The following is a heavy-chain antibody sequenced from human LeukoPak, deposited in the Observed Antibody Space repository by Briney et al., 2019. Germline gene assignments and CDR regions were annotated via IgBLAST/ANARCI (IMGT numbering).Heavy chain of an antibody. CDR1: GFTFSSYA. V-gene: IGHV3-23*01. Sequence: PGGSLRLSCAASGFTFSSYAMSWVRQAPGKGLEWVSAISGSGGSTYYADSVKGRFTISRDNSKNTLYLQMNSLRAEDTAVYYCATNPRVLMVSGWFDPWGQGTLVTVSS. J-gene: IGHJ5*02. CDR2: ISGSGGST. D-gene: IGHD2-8*01. CDR3: ATNPRVLMVSGWFDP.